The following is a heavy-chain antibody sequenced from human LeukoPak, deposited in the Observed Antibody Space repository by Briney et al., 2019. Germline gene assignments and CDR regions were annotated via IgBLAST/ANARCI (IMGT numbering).Heavy chain of an antibody. CDR2: ISYDGSNK. Sequence: PGGSLRLSCAASGFTFSSYGMHWVRQAPGKGLEWVAVISYDGSNKYYADSVKGRFTISRDNSKNTLYLQMNSLRAEDTAVYYCVRPKDYYYDTSFSAFDIWGQGTMVTVSS. D-gene: IGHD3-22*01. J-gene: IGHJ3*02. CDR1: GFTFSSYG. V-gene: IGHV3-30*03. CDR3: VRPKDYYYDTSFSAFDI.